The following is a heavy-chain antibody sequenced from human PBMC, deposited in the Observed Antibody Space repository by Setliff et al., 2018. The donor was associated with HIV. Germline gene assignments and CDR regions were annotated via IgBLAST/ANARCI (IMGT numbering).Heavy chain of an antibody. V-gene: IGHV7-4-1*01. Sequence: ASVKVSCKASGYSLTSYSINWVRQAPGQGLEWMGYINTNTGSPTYAQGFTGRFVFSVDTPVSTAYLQIFSLKTEDTAVYYCTRDHTPPPNYDFWSGQIDLRNIFYYMDVWGTGSPVTVSS. J-gene: IGHJ6*03. CDR2: INTNTGSP. CDR1: GYSLTSYS. D-gene: IGHD3-3*01. CDR3: TRDHTPPPNYDFWSGQIDLRNIFYYMDV.